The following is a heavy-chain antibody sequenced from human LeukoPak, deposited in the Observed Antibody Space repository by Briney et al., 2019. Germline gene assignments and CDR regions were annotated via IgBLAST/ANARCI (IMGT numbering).Heavy chain of an antibody. Sequence: GESLKISCKGSGYSFTSYWIGWVRPMPGKGLEWMGIIYPGDSDTRYRPSFQGPVTISADKSISTAYLQWSRLKASDTAMDYCASGYYYDSSGYYYDRDYWGRGTLVTVSS. D-gene: IGHD3-22*01. CDR3: ASGYYYDSSGYYYDRDY. J-gene: IGHJ4*02. CDR2: IYPGDSDT. V-gene: IGHV5-51*01. CDR1: GYSFTSYW.